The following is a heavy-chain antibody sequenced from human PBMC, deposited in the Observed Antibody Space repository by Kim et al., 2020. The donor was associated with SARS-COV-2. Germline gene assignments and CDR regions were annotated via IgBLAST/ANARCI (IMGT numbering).Heavy chain of an antibody. D-gene: IGHD3-10*01. J-gene: IGHJ4*02. CDR3: ARDQCNYVSGSWCNTLDY. Sequence: ASVKVSCKASGYTFTTYAIHWVRHAPGQRPEWMGWINTANYNTKYSQRFQGRVTITRDTYASTAYMEVSSLRSEDTAVYYCARDQCNYVSGSWCNTLDYWGQGTLVTVSS. CDR2: INTANYNT. CDR1: GYTFTTYA. V-gene: IGHV1-3*04.